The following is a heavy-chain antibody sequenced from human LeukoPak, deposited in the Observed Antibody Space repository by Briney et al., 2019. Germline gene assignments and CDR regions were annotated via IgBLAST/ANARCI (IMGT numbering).Heavy chain of an antibody. CDR1: GGSISSSNW. J-gene: IGHJ6*02. D-gene: IGHD2-21*02. CDR2: IYHSGST. CDR3: ARVTPDYYYYGMDV. Sequence: SETLSLTCAVSGGSISSSNWWSWVRQPPGKGLEWIGEIYHSGSTNYNPSLKSRVTISVDRSKNQFSLKLSSVTAADTAVYYCARVTPDYYYYGMDVWGQGTTVTVSS. V-gene: IGHV4-4*02.